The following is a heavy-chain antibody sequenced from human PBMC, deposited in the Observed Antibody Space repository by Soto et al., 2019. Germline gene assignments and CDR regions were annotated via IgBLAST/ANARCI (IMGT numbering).Heavy chain of an antibody. J-gene: IGHJ5*02. CDR3: AREQGSSRPSHWLDP. Sequence: ASVKVSCKASGYTFTGYYTHWVRQAPGQGLEWMGWINPNSGGTNYAQKFQDCVTMTRDTSMSTAYMELSSLISDDPAVYYCAREQGSSRPSHWLDPWGQGTLVTVSS. D-gene: IGHD6-13*01. CDR1: GYTFTGYY. CDR2: INPNSGGT. V-gene: IGHV1-2*04.